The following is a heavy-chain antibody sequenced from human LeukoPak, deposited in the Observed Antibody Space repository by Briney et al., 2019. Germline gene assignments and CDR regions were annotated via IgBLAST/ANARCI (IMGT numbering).Heavy chain of an antibody. V-gene: IGHV3-9*01. Sequence: LSGGSLSLSCAASGFTFDDYAMHWVRQAPGKGLEWVSGISWNSGSIGYADSVKDRFTISRDNAKNSLYLQMNSLRAEDTALYYCAKGYYYDSSGYFDCWGQGTLVTVSS. J-gene: IGHJ4*02. CDR3: AKGYYYDSSGYFDC. D-gene: IGHD3-22*01. CDR2: ISWNSGSI. CDR1: GFTFDDYA.